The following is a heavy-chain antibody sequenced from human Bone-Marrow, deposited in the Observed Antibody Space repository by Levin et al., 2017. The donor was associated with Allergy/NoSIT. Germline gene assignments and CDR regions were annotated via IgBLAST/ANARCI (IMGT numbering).Heavy chain of an antibody. CDR2: IWYDGSNK. J-gene: IGHJ6*02. CDR3: ARDPFPAFIAVAGIIDYYYGMDV. D-gene: IGHD6-19*01. V-gene: IGHV3-33*01. Sequence: LSLTCAASGFTFSSYGMHWVRQAPGKGLEWVAVIWYDGSNKYYADSVKGRFTISRDNSKNTLYLQMNSLRAEDTAVYYCARDPFPAFIAVAGIIDYYYGMDVWGQGTTVTVSS. CDR1: GFTFSSYG.